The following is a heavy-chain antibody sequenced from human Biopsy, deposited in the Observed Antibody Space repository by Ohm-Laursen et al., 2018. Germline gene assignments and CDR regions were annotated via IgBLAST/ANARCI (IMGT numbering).Heavy chain of an antibody. Sequence: TLSLTCTVSGRSFSGYYWTWIRQAPGKGLEWIAEINHIGNTNYNPSFKSRVTISVDTSKKQFSLKLSSVTAADTAVYYCARGDVTGDNFGYRLFDYWGRGTLVTVSS. V-gene: IGHV4-34*01. D-gene: IGHD5-18*01. J-gene: IGHJ4*02. CDR3: ARGDVTGDNFGYRLFDY. CDR2: INHIGNT. CDR1: GRSFSGYY.